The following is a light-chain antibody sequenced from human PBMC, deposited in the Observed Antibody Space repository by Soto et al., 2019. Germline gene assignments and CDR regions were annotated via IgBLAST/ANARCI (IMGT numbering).Light chain of an antibody. V-gene: IGLV2-14*01. CDR1: NSDDGGYNF. CDR3: SSYTSSSIPYV. CDR2: DVS. J-gene: IGLJ1*01. Sequence: QSALTQPASVSGSPGQSITISCTGTNSDDGGYNFVSWYQQHPGKAPKLMIYDVSNRPSGVSNRFSGSKSGNTASLNISGLQAEDEADYYCSSYTSSSIPYVFGIGTKVTVL.